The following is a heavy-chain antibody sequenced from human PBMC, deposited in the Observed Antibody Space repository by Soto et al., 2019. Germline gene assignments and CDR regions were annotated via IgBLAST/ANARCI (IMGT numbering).Heavy chain of an antibody. J-gene: IGHJ6*02. CDR3: AREEGQRMDV. CDR2: IIPIFTTT. V-gene: IGHV1-69*01. Sequence: QVQLVQSGAEGKKPGSSVKVSCKASGDTFSSYTINWVRQAPGQGLEWMGGIIPIFTTTNYAQMFQGRVTITADESTSTAYMELSSLRSEDTAVYYCAREEGQRMDVWGQGTTVTVSS. CDR1: GDTFSSYT.